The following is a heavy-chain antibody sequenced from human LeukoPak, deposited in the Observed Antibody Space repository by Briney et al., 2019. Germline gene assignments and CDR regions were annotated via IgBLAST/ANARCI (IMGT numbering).Heavy chain of an antibody. CDR2: ISGSGGST. CDR3: AKAPVTTCRGAFCYPFDY. J-gene: IGHJ4*02. Sequence: GGSLRLSCAASGFTFSSYGMSWVRQSPGKGLEWVSAISGSGGSTYYADSVKGRFTISRDSSKNTLFLQMNRLRPEDAAVYYCAKAPVTTCRGAFCYPFDYWGLGTLVTVSS. CDR1: GFTFSSYG. V-gene: IGHV3-23*01. D-gene: IGHD2-15*01.